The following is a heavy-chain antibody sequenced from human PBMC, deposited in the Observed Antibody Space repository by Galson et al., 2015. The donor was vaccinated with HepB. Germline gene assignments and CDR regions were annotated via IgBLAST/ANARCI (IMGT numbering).Heavy chain of an antibody. V-gene: IGHV1-24*01. Sequence: SVKVSCKVSGYTLSEVSIHWVRQAPGKGLEWMGGFRPEDGETVYAQKFHGRVTMTEDTSIETAYLELSSLRSDDTAVYYCTTGVNRYFDLWGRGTLVTIPS. CDR1: GYTLSEVS. CDR2: FRPEDGET. D-gene: IGHD1/OR15-1a*01. J-gene: IGHJ2*01. CDR3: TTGVNRYFDL.